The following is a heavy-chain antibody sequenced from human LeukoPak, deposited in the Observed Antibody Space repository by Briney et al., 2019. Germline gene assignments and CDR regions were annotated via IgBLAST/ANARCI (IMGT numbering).Heavy chain of an antibody. Sequence: PGGSLRLSCVASGFSISSHWMSWVRQAPGKGLEWVASLKEDVSARNLVDSVKGRFTISTDNAKNSLNLQMNSLRVEDTAVYYCARGPPYGSRSDFLDCWGLGTLVTVSS. V-gene: IGHV3-7*01. J-gene: IGHJ4*02. D-gene: IGHD3-10*01. CDR3: ARGPPYGSRSDFLDC. CDR2: LKEDVSAR. CDR1: GFSISSHW.